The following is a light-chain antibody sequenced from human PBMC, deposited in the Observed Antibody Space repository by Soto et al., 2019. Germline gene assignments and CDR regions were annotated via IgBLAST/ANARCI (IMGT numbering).Light chain of an antibody. Sequence: EIVLTQSPATLSLSPGERATLSCRASQSVSSYLAWYQQKPGQAPRLLIYDASNRATDIPARFSGSGSGTDFTLTINSLEPEDFAVYYCQQRRGWPWTFGHGTKVEIK. CDR2: DAS. CDR3: QQRRGWPWT. V-gene: IGKV3-11*01. CDR1: QSVSSY. J-gene: IGKJ1*01.